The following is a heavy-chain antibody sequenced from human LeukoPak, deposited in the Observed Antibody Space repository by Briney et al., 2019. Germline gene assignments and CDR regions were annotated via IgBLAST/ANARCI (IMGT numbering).Heavy chain of an antibody. CDR1: GVSFSGHY. D-gene: IGHD3-22*01. Sequence: SETLSLTCGVYGVSFSGHYWTWIRQSPGKGLEWIGEITHSGRRNYNPSLKSRVTISVDTSKNQFSLKLSSVTAADTAVYYCARLQYYDSSGYYYSPPLRYFDLWGRGTLVTVSS. V-gene: IGHV4-34*01. J-gene: IGHJ2*01. CDR3: ARLQYYDSSGYYYSPPLRYFDL. CDR2: ITHSGRR.